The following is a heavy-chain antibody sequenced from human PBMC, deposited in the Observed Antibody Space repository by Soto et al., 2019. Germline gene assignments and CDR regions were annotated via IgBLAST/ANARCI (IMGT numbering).Heavy chain of an antibody. Sequence: EVQLVESGGGLVQPGGSLRLSCVASEFTSSIYWMTWVRQAPGKGLEWVANIKPDGSEQYYLDSVKVRFTISSDNSKNSVYLTMNRQRVEDTAVYYGVNESAREVGATILRYSALDVWGQGTPVTVSS. V-gene: IGHV3-7*03. CDR2: IKPDGSEQ. J-gene: IGHJ6*02. CDR3: VNESAREVGATILRYSALDV. D-gene: IGHD1-26*01. CDR1: EFTSSIYW.